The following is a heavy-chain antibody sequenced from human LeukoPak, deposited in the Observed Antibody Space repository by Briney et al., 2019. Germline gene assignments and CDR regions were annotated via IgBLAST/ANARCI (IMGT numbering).Heavy chain of an antibody. D-gene: IGHD2-15*01. CDR2: NYSSGST. J-gene: IGHJ4*02. CDR1: GYSINSGYY. Sequence: SATLSLPCPVSGYSINSGYYWGWIRQPPGKGLEWIWSNYSSGSTYYNPSLKSRVTISVDTSKNQFSLKLSSVTAADTAVYYCARESHCSGGSCYSDPVFDYWGQGILVTVSS. V-gene: IGHV4-38-2*02. CDR3: ARESHCSGGSCYSDPVFDY.